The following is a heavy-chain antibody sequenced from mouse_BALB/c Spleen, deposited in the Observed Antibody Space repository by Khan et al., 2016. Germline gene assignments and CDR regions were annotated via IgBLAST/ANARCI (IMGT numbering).Heavy chain of an antibody. J-gene: IGHJ2*01. CDR1: GYAFSSYW. Sequence: VQLQASGAEQVRPGSSVKISCKASGYAFSSYWMNWVKQRPGQGLEWIGQIYPGDGDTNYNGKFKGKATLTADKSSNTAYMQLSSLTSEDSAVYFWARSSLFDYWGQGTTLTVSS. CDR3: ARSSLFDY. V-gene: IGHV1-80*01. D-gene: IGHD6-1*01. CDR2: IYPGDGDT.